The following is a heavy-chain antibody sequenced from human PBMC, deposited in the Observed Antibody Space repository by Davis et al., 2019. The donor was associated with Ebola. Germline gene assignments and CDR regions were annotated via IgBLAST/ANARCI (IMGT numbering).Heavy chain of an antibody. CDR3: ARQARVDV. Sequence: GESLKISCAASGFTFSDHYMDWVRQAPGEGLEWVGRIRNRVYGSTTEYAASVKGRFIISRDDSKNSLYLQMNSLKTEDTAVYYCARQARVDVWGQGTTVTVSS. J-gene: IGHJ6*02. V-gene: IGHV3-72*01. CDR1: GFTFSDHY. CDR2: IRNRVYGSTT.